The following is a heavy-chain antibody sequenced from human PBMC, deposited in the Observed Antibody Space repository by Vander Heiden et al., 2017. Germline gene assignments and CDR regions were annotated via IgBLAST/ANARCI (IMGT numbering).Heavy chain of an antibody. D-gene: IGHD3-16*01. V-gene: IGHV3-49*03. Sequence: EVQLVESGGGLVQPGRSLRLSCTTSGFTFGDYAMSWFRQAPGKGLEWVGLIRSKPYGGTTEYAASVKGRFSISRDDSKSVAYLQMNSLKTEDTAVYFCTGTYDYGWPDGFEIWGQGTMVTVSS. CDR3: TGTYDYGWPDGFEI. J-gene: IGHJ3*02. CDR1: GFTFGDYA. CDR2: IRSKPYGGTT.